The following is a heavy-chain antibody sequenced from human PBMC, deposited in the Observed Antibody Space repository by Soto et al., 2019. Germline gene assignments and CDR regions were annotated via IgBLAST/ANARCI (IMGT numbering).Heavy chain of an antibody. CDR1: GDSISGFNW. CDR2: IYQTGKT. V-gene: IGHV4-4*02. D-gene: IGHD6-13*01. Sequence: QVQLQESGPGLVKPSGTLSVTCAVSGDSISGFNWWSWFRQSPGKGLEWIGEIYQTGKTNYYPSLTSRVNISVDKSRNQISLKVNAVTAADTALDYCARGVVGSSWIFDSWGQGTLVTVSS. CDR3: ARGVVGSSWIFDS. J-gene: IGHJ4*02.